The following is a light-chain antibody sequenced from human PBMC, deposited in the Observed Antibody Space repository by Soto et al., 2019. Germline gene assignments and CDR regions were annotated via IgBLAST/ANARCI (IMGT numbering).Light chain of an antibody. CDR2: DAS. Sequence: IQMTEAPSTLSGSVGDVGTITHRASQSISTWLAWYQQKPGKAPKLLIYDASSLESGVPSRFSGSVSGTEFTLTISSLQPDDFATYYCQQYKSYSTFGQGGKVAI. CDR1: QSISTW. J-gene: IGKJ1*01. CDR3: QQYKSYST. V-gene: IGKV1-5*01.